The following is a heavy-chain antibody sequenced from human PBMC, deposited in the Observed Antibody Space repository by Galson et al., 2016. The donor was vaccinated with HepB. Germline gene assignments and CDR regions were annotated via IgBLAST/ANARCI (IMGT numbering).Heavy chain of an antibody. J-gene: IGHJ6*02. Sequence: SVKVSCKASGYTFISSPISWVRQAPGQGLEWMGWINTDTGDTVSAQKLQGRVTMTTDTSPDTAYMELTSLRSDDTAVYYCARSGHCSGGACYNSYGMDVWGQGTTVTVSS. CDR2: INTDTGDT. V-gene: IGHV1-18*04. CDR3: ARSGHCSGGACYNSYGMDV. CDR1: GYTFISSP. D-gene: IGHD2-15*01.